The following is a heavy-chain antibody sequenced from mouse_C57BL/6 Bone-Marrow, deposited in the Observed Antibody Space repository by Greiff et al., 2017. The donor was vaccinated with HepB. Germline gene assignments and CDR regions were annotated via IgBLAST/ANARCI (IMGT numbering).Heavy chain of an antibody. CDR2: IRNKANGYTT. CDR3: ARDGYEGAWFAY. Sequence: EVKLVESGGGLVQPGGSLSLSCAASGFTFTDYYMSWVRQPPGKALEWLGFIRNKANGYTTEYSASVKGRFTISRDNSQSILYLQMNALRAEDTAIYYCARDGYEGAWFAYWGQGTLVTVSA. J-gene: IGHJ3*01. V-gene: IGHV7-3*01. CDR1: GFTFTDYY. D-gene: IGHD2-2*01.